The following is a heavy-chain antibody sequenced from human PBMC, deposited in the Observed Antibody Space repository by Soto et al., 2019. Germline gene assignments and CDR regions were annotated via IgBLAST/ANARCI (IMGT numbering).Heavy chain of an antibody. CDR3: ARGDYFDRRFDY. CDR1: GLTFSSYW. CDR2: IKQDESEK. V-gene: IGHV3-7*03. D-gene: IGHD3-22*01. Sequence: GGSLRLSCAVSGLTFSSYWMSWVRQAPGKGLEWVATIKQDESEKYYVDSVKGRFTVSRDNAKNSLYLQMNSLRVEDTAVYYCARGDYFDRRFDYWGQGTLVTVSS. J-gene: IGHJ4*02.